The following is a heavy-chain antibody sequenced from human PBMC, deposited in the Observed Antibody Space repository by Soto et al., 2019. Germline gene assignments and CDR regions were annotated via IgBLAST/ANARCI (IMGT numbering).Heavy chain of an antibody. CDR1: GFTVSSNY. CDR3: ARGPLWFGEFSFDY. D-gene: IGHD3-10*01. Sequence: PGGSLRLSCAASGFTVSSNYMSWVRRVPGKGLEWVSVIYSGGSTYYADSVKGRFTISRDNSKNTLYLQMNSLRAEDTSVYYCARGPLWFGEFSFDYWGQGTLVTVSS. V-gene: IGHV3-66*01. J-gene: IGHJ4*02. CDR2: IYSGGST.